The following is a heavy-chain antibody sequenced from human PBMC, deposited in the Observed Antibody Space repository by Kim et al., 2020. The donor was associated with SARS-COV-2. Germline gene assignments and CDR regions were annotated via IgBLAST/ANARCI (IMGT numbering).Heavy chain of an antibody. Sequence: SETLSLTCTVSGGSISSYYWSWIRQPPGKGLEWIGYIYYSGSTNYNPSLKSRVTISVDTSKNQFSLKLSSVTAADTAVYYCATFYGDYLLGWFDPWGQGTLVTVSS. CDR1: GGSISSYY. V-gene: IGHV4-59*01. CDR3: ATFYGDYLLGWFDP. D-gene: IGHD4-17*01. J-gene: IGHJ5*02. CDR2: IYYSGST.